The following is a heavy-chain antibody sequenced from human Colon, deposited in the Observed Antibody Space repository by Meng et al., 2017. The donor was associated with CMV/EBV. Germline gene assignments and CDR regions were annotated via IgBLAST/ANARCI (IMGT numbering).Heavy chain of an antibody. CDR3: ARAPMTTHYYYYYGMDV. Sequence: GSLRLSCTVSGGSVSSGSYYWSWIRQPPGKGLEWIGYIYYSGSTNYNPSLKSGVTISVDTSKNQFSLKLSSVTAADTAVYYCARAPMTTHYYYYYGMDVWGQGTTVTVSS. J-gene: IGHJ6*02. CDR1: GGSVSSGSYY. CDR2: IYYSGST. V-gene: IGHV4-61*01. D-gene: IGHD4-11*01.